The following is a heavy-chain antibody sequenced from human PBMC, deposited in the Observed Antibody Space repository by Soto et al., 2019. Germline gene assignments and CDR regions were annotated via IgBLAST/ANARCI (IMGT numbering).Heavy chain of an antibody. V-gene: IGHV3-21*01. Sequence: GGSLRLSCAASGFTFSSYSMNWVRQAPGKGLEWVSSISSSSSYIYYADSVKGRFTISRDNAKNSLYLQMNSLRAEDTAVYYCARSRPPYYYDSSGYYTAYYYYGMDVWGQGTTVTVSS. D-gene: IGHD3-22*01. CDR1: GFTFSSYS. CDR2: ISSSSSYI. J-gene: IGHJ6*02. CDR3: ARSRPPYYYDSSGYYTAYYYYGMDV.